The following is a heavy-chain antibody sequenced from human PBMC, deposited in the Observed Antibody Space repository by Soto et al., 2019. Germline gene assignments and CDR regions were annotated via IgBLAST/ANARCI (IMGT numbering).Heavy chain of an antibody. J-gene: IGHJ4*02. D-gene: IGHD4-4*01. Sequence: GGSLRLSCAASGFTFSSYGMHWVRQAPGKGLEWVAVIWDNGSNKYYADSVKGRFTISRDNSKNTLYLQMNSLRAEDTAVYYCAKVYPSNYVGSVGYWGQGTLVTVSS. CDR3: AKVYPSNYVGSVGY. V-gene: IGHV3-33*06. CDR2: IWDNGSNK. CDR1: GFTFSSYG.